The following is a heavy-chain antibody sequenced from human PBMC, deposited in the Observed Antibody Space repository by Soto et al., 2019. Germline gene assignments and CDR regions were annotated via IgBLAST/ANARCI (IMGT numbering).Heavy chain of an antibody. CDR3: AKEKGDIRSIVVVVAATRPRDAFDI. Sequence: GGSLRLSCAASGFTFSSYAMSWVRQAPGKGLEWVSAISGSGGSTYYADSVKGRFTISRDNSKNTLYLQMNSLRAEDTAVYYCAKEKGDIRSIVVVVAATRPRDAFDIWGQGTMVTVSS. CDR2: ISGSGGST. D-gene: IGHD2-15*01. V-gene: IGHV3-23*01. CDR1: GFTFSSYA. J-gene: IGHJ3*02.